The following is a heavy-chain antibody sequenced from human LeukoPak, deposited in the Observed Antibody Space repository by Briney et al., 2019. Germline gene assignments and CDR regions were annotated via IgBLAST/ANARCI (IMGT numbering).Heavy chain of an antibody. V-gene: IGHV4-34*01. CDR3: ARRLYSGELSTWLFDY. CDR2: INHSGST. J-gene: IGHJ4*02. D-gene: IGHD3-10*01. CDR1: GGSISSYY. Sequence: SETLSLTCTVSGGSISSYYWSWIRQPPGKGLEWIGEINHSGSTNYNPSLKSRVTISVDTSKNQFSLKLSSVTAADTAVYYCARRLYSGELSTWLFDYWGQGNLVTVSS.